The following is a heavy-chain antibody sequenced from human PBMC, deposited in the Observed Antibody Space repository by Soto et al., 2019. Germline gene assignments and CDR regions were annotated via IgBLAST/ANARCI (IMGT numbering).Heavy chain of an antibody. CDR1: GFIFSSYS. CDR2: ISPRSDYI. V-gene: IGHV3-21*01. Sequence: EVQLVESGGGLVKPGGSLRLSCAASGFIFSSYSMNWVRQAPGKGLEWVSSISPRSDYIYFADSMRGRFTISRDNAQKSLYLHMNNLRAEDTDVYHCARVSGTLERYSDLDYWGQGTLVTVSS. J-gene: IGHJ4*02. CDR3: ARVSGTLERYSDLDY. D-gene: IGHD3-10*01.